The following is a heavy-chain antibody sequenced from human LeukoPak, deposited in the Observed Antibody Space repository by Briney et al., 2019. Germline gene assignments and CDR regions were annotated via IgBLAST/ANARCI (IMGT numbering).Heavy chain of an antibody. J-gene: IGHJ4*02. Sequence: ASVKVSCKASGYTFTSYAMHWVRQAPGQRLEWMGWISAYNGNTNYAQKLQGRVTMTTDTSTSTAYMELRSLRSDDTAVYYCAREGYLAPHEADYWGQGTLVTVSS. CDR1: GYTFTSYA. V-gene: IGHV1-18*01. D-gene: IGHD5-18*01. CDR2: ISAYNGNT. CDR3: AREGYLAPHEADY.